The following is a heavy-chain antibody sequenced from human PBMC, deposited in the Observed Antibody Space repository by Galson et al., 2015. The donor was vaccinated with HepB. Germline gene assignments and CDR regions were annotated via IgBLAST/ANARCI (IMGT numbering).Heavy chain of an antibody. CDR2: ISAYNGNT. V-gene: IGHV1-18*04. CDR3: ARDTGPSRLRYFDWLLDDY. CDR1: GYTFTSYG. J-gene: IGHJ4*02. D-gene: IGHD3-9*01. Sequence: SVKVSCKASGYTFTSYGISWVRQAPGQGLEWMGWISAYNGNTNYAQKLQGRVTMTTDTSTSTAYMELRSLRSDDTAVYYCARDTGPSRLRYFDWLLDDYWGQGTLVTVSS.